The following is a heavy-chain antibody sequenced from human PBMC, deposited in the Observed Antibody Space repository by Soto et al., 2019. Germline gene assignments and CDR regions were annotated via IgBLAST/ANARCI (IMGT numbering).Heavy chain of an antibody. CDR3: AKDLWFGEFAH. D-gene: IGHD3-10*01. Sequence: PGGSLRLSCAASGFTFSSYAMSWVRQAPGKGLEWVSTISGSGGSTYYADSVKGRFTISRDNSKNTLSLQMNSLRAEDTAVYYCAKDLWFGEFAHWGQGTLVTVSS. J-gene: IGHJ4*02. CDR2: ISGSGGST. V-gene: IGHV3-23*01. CDR1: GFTFSSYA.